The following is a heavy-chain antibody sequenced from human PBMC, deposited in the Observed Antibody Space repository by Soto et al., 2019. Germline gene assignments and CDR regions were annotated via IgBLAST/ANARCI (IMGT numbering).Heavy chain of an antibody. V-gene: IGHV1-69*13. CDR1: GVTFSSYA. J-gene: IGHJ5*02. D-gene: IGHD5-18*01. CDR2: IIPIFGTA. CDR3: ARVRYSYGENWFDP. Sequence: SVKVSGKASGVTFSSYAISWVRQAPGQGLEWMGGIIPIFGTANYAQKFQGRVTITADESTSTAYMELSSLRSEDTAVYYCARVRYSYGENWFDPWGQGTLVTVSS.